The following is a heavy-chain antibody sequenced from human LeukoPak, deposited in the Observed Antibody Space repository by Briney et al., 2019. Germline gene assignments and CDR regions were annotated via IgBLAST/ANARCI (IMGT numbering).Heavy chain of an antibody. V-gene: IGHV3-30-3*01. CDR2: ISYDGSNK. CDR1: GFTFSSYA. CDR3: ARDESIFGVVFLRY. D-gene: IGHD3-3*01. J-gene: IGHJ4*02. Sequence: PGGSLRLSCAASGFTFSSYAMHWVRQAPGKGLEWVAVISYDGSNKYYADSVKGRFTISRDNSKNTLYLQMNSLRAEDTAVYYCARDESIFGVVFLRYWGQGTLVTVSS.